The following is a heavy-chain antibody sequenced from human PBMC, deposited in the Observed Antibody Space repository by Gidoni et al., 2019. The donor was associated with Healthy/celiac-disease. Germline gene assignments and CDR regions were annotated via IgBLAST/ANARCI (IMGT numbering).Heavy chain of an antibody. J-gene: IGHJ4*02. CDR1: AGSIRSYY. D-gene: IGHD1-1*01. CDR2: IYYSGST. CDR3: ARDLMDGYNYRGFDY. V-gene: IGHV4-59*01. Sequence: QVQLQASGPGLVKPSETLSLTCTVSAGSIRSYYWRWIRQPPGKGLEWIGYIYYSGSTNYNPSLKSRVTISVDTSKNQFSLKLSSVTAADTAVYYCARDLMDGYNYRGFDYWGQGTLVTVSS.